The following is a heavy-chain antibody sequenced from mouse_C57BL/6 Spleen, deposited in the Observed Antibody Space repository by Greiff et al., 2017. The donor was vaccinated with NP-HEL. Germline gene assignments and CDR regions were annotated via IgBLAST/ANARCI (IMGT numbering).Heavy chain of an antibody. CDR2: IHPNSGST. J-gene: IGHJ4*01. CDR1: GSPFTSYW. V-gene: IGHV1-64*01. Sequence: GPPQPPWAELVKPGGSVELFRKAFGSPFTSYWVHRGKQRPWQGLEWIRMIHPNSGSTNYNEKFKSKATLTVDKSSSTAYMQLSSLTSEDSAVYYCARSITTGDHYWGQGTSVTVSS. CDR3: ARSITTGDHY. D-gene: IGHD1-1*01.